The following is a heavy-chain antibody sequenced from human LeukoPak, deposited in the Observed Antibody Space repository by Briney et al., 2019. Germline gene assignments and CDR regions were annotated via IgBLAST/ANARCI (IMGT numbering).Heavy chain of an antibody. V-gene: IGHV1-24*01. J-gene: IGHJ4*02. CDR1: GYTLTELS. Sequence: ASVKVSCKVSGYTLTELSMHWVRPAPRKGLEWMGGFDPEDGETIYAQKFQGRVTMTEDTSTDTAYLELSRMRAEATAVYYCATARFLEWLYVWGQGTLVTVSS. CDR2: FDPEDGET. CDR3: ATARFLEWLYV. D-gene: IGHD3-3*01.